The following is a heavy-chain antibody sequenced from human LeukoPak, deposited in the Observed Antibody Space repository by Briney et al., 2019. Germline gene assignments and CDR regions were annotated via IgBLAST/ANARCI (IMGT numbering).Heavy chain of an antibody. J-gene: IGHJ5*02. CDR3: VRDRRSFSGWFDP. CDR2: TYYRSKWYN. V-gene: IGHV6-1*01. CDR1: GDSVSSNSAA. Sequence: RSQTLSLTCAISGDSVSSNSAAWNWIRQSPSRGLEWLGRTYYRSKWYNDYAISVQSRITINPDTVTNQFSSQLNSVTPEDTAVYYCVRDRRSFSGWFDPWGQGTLVTVSS.